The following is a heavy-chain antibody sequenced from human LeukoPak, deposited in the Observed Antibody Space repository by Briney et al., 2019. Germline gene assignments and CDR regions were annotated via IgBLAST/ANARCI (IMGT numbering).Heavy chain of an antibody. V-gene: IGHV6-1*01. D-gene: IGHD2-15*01. J-gene: IGHJ6*02. Sequence: SQTLSLTCAISGDSVSSNSAAWNWIRQSPSRGLEWLGRTYYRSKWYNDYAVSVKSRITINPDTSKNQFSLQLNSVTPEDTAVYYCAREGDIVVVVAASYYYYYYGMDVWGQGTTVTVSS. CDR2: TYYRSKWYN. CDR3: AREGDIVVVVAASYYYYYYGMDV. CDR1: GDSVSSNSAA.